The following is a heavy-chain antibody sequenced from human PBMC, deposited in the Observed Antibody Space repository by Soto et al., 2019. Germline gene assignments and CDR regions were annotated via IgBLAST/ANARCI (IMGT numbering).Heavy chain of an antibody. CDR3: ATTTSGITGTGFAP. D-gene: IGHD1-20*01. CDR2: IIPIFGTA. Sequence: QVQLVQSGAEVKKPGSSVKVSCKASGGTFSSYAISWVRQAPGQGLEWMGGIIPIFGTANYAQEFQGRATXXAXEXXSTAYMELSSLRSEDTAVYYCATTTSGITGTGFAPWGQGTLVTVSS. V-gene: IGHV1-69*12. CDR1: GGTFSSYA. J-gene: IGHJ5*02.